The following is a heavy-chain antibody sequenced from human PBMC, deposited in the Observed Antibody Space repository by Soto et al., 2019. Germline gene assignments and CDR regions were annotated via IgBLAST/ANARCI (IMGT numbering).Heavy chain of an antibody. Sequence: RASVKVSCKVSGYTLTELSMHWVRQAPGKGLEWMGGFDPEDGETIYAQKFQGRVTMTEDTSTDTAYMELSSLRSEDTAVYYCATEQSGSYPHYYYYGMDVWGQGTTVTVSS. CDR3: ATEQSGSYPHYYYYGMDV. CDR1: GYTLTELS. D-gene: IGHD1-26*01. V-gene: IGHV1-24*01. J-gene: IGHJ6*02. CDR2: FDPEDGET.